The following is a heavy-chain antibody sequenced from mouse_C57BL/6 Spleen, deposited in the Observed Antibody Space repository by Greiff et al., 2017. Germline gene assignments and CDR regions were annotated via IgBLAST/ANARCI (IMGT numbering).Heavy chain of an antibody. CDR3: ARTGSYSNYEDY. CDR1: GYTFTSYW. Sequence: QVQLQQPGAELVRPGSSVKLSCKASGYTFTSYWMHWVKQRPIQGLEWIGNIDPSDSETHYNQKFKDKATLTVDQSSSTAYMQLSSLTSEETAVDYCARTGSYSNYEDYWGQDTTLTVSS. V-gene: IGHV1-52*01. J-gene: IGHJ2*01. D-gene: IGHD2-5*01. CDR2: IDPSDSET.